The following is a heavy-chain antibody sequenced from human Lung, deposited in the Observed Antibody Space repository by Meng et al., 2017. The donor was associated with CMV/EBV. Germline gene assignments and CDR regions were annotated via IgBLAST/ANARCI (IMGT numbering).Heavy chain of an antibody. Sequence: GGSLRLSSAVSGLISSSYVMVWVRQAPGKGLEWVSGISGSGGSTYYADSVKGRFTISRDNSKNTLYLQMNSLRAEDTAIYYCAKEFLVVVPAAFGNDYYYVLDDWGQGTTVTGSS. D-gene: IGHD2-2*01. V-gene: IGHV3-23*01. CDR2: ISGSGGST. CDR1: GLISSSYV. J-gene: IGHJ6*02. CDR3: AKEFLVVVPAAFGNDYYYVLDD.